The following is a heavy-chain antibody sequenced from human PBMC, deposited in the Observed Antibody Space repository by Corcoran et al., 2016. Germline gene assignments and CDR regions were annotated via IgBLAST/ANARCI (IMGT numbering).Heavy chain of an antibody. V-gene: IGHV3-7*03. D-gene: IGHD2-2*01. Sequence: EVQVVESGGGLVQPGGSLRLSCAISGFTFTGYWMSWVRQAPGKGLEWVANIKQDGSERYYVDSVKGRFTISRDNAKNSRYLQMNSLRPEYTAVYYCSSQPAVIDMDFWGQGTTVTVSS. CDR3: SSQPAVIDMDF. J-gene: IGHJ6*02. CDR2: IKQDGSER. CDR1: GFTFTGYW.